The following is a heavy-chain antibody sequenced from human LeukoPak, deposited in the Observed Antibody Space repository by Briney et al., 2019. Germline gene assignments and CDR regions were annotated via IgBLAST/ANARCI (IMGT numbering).Heavy chain of an antibody. J-gene: IGHJ4*02. CDR1: GGTFSSYA. Sequence: EASVKVSCKASGGTFSSYAISWVRQAPGQGLEWMGGIIPIFGTANYAQEFQGRVTITADESTSTAYMELSSLRSEDTAVYYCAAYSSGWYDYWGQGTLVTVSS. CDR3: AAYSSGWYDY. V-gene: IGHV1-69*13. D-gene: IGHD6-19*01. CDR2: IIPIFGTA.